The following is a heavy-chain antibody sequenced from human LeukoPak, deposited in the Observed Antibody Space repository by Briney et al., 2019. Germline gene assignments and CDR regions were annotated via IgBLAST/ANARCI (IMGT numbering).Heavy chain of an antibody. V-gene: IGHV3-21*01. J-gene: IGHJ5*02. D-gene: IGHD3-22*01. CDR2: ISSSSSYI. CDR3: ARDLHDSSGYVGWFDP. Sequence: GGSLRLSCAASGFTFSSYIMNWVRQAPGKGLEWVSSISSSSSYIYYADSVKGRFTISRDNAKNSLYLQMNSLRAEDTAVYYCARDLHDSSGYVGWFDPWGQGTLVTVSS. CDR1: GFTFSSYI.